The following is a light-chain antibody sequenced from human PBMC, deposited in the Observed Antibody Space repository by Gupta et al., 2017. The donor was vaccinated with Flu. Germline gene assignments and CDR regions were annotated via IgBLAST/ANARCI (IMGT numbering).Light chain of an antibody. CDR3: QQYNIWPLT. CDR1: QSVSSN. J-gene: IGKJ4*01. CDR2: SAS. Sequence: IVMTQSPATLSVSPGERATLSCRASQSVSSNLAWYQQKPGQAPRLINYSASTRATGIPARFSGSGSGTEFTLTISSLQSEDFAVYYCQQYNIWPLTFGGGTKVEIK. V-gene: IGKV3-15*01.